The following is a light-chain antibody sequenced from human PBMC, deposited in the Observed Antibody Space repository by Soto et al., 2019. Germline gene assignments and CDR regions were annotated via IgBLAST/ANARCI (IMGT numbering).Light chain of an antibody. CDR3: QQYNDSPPLT. CDR1: QSVNIN. J-gene: IGKJ4*01. CDR2: GTS. V-gene: IGKV3-15*01. Sequence: EIVMTQSPATLSVSPGERATLSCRASQSVNINLAWYQQKPGQAPRLLIYGTSTRATGVPARFSGSGSGTEFTLTISNLQSEDFAVYYCQQYNDSPPLTFGGGTKVAIK.